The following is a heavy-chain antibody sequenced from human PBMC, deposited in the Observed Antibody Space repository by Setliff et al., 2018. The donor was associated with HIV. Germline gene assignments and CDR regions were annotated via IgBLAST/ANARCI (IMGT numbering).Heavy chain of an antibody. J-gene: IGHJ6*04. CDR2: IYTSGNT. CDR1: GDSISSGGYY. CDR3: ARLGEHDTGDLDV. Sequence: SETLSLTCKVSGDSISSGGYYWTWIRKPAGKGLEWVGHIYTSGNTNYNPSLESRVSISVATSKNQFFLTLTSVTAADSAVYYCARLGEHDTGDLDVWGRGTTVTVSS. V-gene: IGHV4-61*09. D-gene: IGHD1-1*01.